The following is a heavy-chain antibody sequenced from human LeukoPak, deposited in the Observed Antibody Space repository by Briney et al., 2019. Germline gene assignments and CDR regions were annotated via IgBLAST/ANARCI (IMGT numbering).Heavy chain of an antibody. D-gene: IGHD6-6*01. CDR1: GGSIRSDIYY. CDR2: IHHSGST. CDR3: GSLATPGLYFDY. J-gene: IGHJ4*02. Sequence: SETLSLTCTVSGGSIRSDIYYWSWIRQHPGKGLEWIGYIHHSGSTFYNPSLKSRITISVDTSKYQFSLRPRSVTAADTAVYYCGSLATPGLYFDYWGLGTLVTVSS. V-gene: IGHV4-31*03.